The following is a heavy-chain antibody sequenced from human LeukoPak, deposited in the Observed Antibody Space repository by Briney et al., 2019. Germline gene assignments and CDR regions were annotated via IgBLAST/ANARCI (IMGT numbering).Heavy chain of an antibody. CDR1: GVSINISY. J-gene: IGHJ4*02. CDR2: IYYGGSI. CDR3: ARGNDY. Sequence: PSGTLSLTCAVSGVSINISYWSWIRQPPGKGLEWIGFIYYGGSINYNPSLKSRVTISVDSSKTQVSLKLSSVTAADTAVYYCARGNDYWGQGTLVTVSS. V-gene: IGHV4-59*08.